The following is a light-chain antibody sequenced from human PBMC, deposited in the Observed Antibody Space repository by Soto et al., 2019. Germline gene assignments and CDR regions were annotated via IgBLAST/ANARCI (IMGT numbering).Light chain of an antibody. Sequence: QSVLPQPPSASGTPRQRVTISCSTSNSRSGSNYVYWYQQLPGAAPKLLIYRNDQRPSGVPDRFSGPKSGTSASLAISGLRSEDEGDYFCAKWDDSLRVYVFGSGTKVTVL. CDR3: AKWDDSLRVYV. V-gene: IGLV1-47*01. CDR2: RND. CDR1: NSRSGSNY. J-gene: IGLJ1*01.